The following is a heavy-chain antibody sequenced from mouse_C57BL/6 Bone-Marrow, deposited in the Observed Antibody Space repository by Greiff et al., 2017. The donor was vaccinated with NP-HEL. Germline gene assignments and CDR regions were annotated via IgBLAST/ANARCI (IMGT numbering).Heavy chain of an antibody. Sequence: DVKLVESGGGLVQPGGSLKLSCAASGFTFSDYYMYWVRQTPEKRLEWVAYISNGGGSTYYPDTVKGRFTISRDNAKNTLYLQMSRLKSEDTAMYYCARRGYYYGSSYSFDYGGQGTTLTVSS. V-gene: IGHV5-12*01. J-gene: IGHJ2*01. CDR3: ARRGYYYGSSYSFDY. D-gene: IGHD1-1*01. CDR2: ISNGGGST. CDR1: GFTFSDYY.